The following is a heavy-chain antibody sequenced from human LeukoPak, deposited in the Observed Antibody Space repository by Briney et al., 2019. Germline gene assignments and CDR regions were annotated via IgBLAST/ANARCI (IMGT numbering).Heavy chain of an antibody. CDR2: IYTSGST. J-gene: IGHJ4*02. V-gene: IGHV4-4*07. CDR1: GGSISSYY. CDR3: ARDYVDTAMAYFDY. Sequence: SETLSLTCTVSGGSISSYYWSWIRQPAGKGLEWIGRIYTSGSTDYNPSLKSRVTKSVDTSKNQFSLKLSSVTAADTAVYYCARDYVDTAMAYFDYWGQGTLVTVSS. D-gene: IGHD5-18*01.